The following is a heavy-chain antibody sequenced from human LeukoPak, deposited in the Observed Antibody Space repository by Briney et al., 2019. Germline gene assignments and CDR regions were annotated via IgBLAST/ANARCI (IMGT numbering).Heavy chain of an antibody. Sequence: SETLSLTCTVSGGSISSSSYYWGWIRQPPGKGLEWIGSIYYSGSTYYNPSLKSRVTISVDTSKNQFSLKLSSVTAADTAVYYCARDPKKYYYDSSGPEHAFDIWGQGTMVTVSS. V-gene: IGHV4-39*07. D-gene: IGHD3-22*01. CDR2: IYYSGST. CDR3: ARDPKKYYYDSSGPEHAFDI. J-gene: IGHJ3*02. CDR1: GGSISSSSYY.